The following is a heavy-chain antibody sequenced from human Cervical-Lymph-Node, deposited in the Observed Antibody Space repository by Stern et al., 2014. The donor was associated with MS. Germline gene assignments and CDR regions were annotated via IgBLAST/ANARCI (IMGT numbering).Heavy chain of an antibody. D-gene: IGHD4-17*01. V-gene: IGHV5-51*01. Sequence: HLVESVAEVKKPGESLKLSCKGSGYSFTANWIAWVRQMPGKGLEWMGIIYPGDSDTRYSPSFQGQVTISADKSISTAYLQWSSLKASDTAMYYCARDYGDYAFDYWGQGTLVTVSS. CDR1: GYSFTANW. J-gene: IGHJ4*02. CDR3: ARDYGDYAFDY. CDR2: IYPGDSDT.